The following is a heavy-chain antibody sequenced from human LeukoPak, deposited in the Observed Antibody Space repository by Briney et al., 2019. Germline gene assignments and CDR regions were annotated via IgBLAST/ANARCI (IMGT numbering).Heavy chain of an antibody. V-gene: IGHV1-18*01. CDR3: ARDTTVVTPDGFDI. D-gene: IGHD4-23*01. CDR2: ISSYSGNT. CDR1: GYTFISYG. J-gene: IGHJ3*02. Sequence: GASVKVSCKASGYTFISYGISWVRQAPGQELEWMGWISSYSGNTNYAQKLQGRVTMTTDTSTNTAYMELRSLRSDDTAVYYCARDTTVVTPDGFDIWGQGTMVTVSS.